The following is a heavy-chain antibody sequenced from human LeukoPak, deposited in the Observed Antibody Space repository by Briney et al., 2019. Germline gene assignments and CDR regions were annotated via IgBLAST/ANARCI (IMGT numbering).Heavy chain of an antibody. CDR2: INHSGST. V-gene: IGHV4-34*01. CDR3: ARPGIVS. D-gene: IGHD2-15*01. CDR1: GGSFCRYY. J-gene: IGHJ5*02. Sequence: SETLSVTFAVYGGSFCRYYWSWIRQPPGKGLEWIGEINHSGSTNYNPSLKSRVTISVDTSKNQFSLKLSSVTAADTAVYYCARPGIVSWGQGTLVTVSS.